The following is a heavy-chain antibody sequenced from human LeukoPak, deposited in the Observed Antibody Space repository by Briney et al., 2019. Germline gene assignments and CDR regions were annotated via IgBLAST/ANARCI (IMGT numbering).Heavy chain of an antibody. CDR3: ARDVVAVAGGGY. J-gene: IGHJ4*02. D-gene: IGHD6-19*01. V-gene: IGHV3-21*01. CDR2: ISSSSSYI. Sequence: PGGSLRLSCAVSGFTLKLYWMHWVRQAPGKGLERVSSISSSSSYIYYADSVKGRFTISRDNAKNSLYLQMNSLRAEDTAVYYCARDVVAVAGGGYWGQGTLVTVSS. CDR1: GFTLKLYW.